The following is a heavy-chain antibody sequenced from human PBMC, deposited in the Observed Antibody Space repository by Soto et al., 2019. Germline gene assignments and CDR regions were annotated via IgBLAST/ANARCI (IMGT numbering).Heavy chain of an antibody. J-gene: IGHJ6*02. V-gene: IGHV4-61*01. CDR2: IYYSGST. Sequence: SETLSLTCTVSGGSVSSGSYYWSWIRQPPGKGLEWIGYIYYSGSTNYNPSLKSRVTISVDTSKNQFSLKLSSVTAADTAVYYCARDSGLWFGESSGSYYYYGMDVWGQGTTVTVSS. CDR1: GGSVSSGSYY. D-gene: IGHD3-10*01. CDR3: ARDSGLWFGESSGSYYYYGMDV.